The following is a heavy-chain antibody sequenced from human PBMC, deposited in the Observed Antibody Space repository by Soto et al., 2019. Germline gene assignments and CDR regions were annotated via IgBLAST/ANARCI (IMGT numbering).Heavy chain of an antibody. V-gene: IGHV3-74*01. CDR2: INGDVSST. CDR1: GFTFSSYW. CDR3: TRGSYSSSSRRFDY. D-gene: IGHD6-6*01. J-gene: IGHJ4*02. Sequence: EVQLVESGGGLVQPGGSLRLSCAASGFTFSSYWMHWVRQAPGKGLVWVSRINGDVSSTSYADSVKGRFTISRDNAKNTLYLQMNSLRAEDTAVYYCTRGSYSSSSRRFDYWGQGTLVTVSS.